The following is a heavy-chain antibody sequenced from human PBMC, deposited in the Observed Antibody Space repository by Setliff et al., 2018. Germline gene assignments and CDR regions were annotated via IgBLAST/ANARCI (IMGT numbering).Heavy chain of an antibody. Sequence: SETLSLTCAVSGASTTTYYWSWIRQPPGKGLEWIGYVFYGGSTKFNPPLKSRASISVDTTKNQFSLRLISVTAEDTAIYYCARHLGPWDPVDYWGPGTLVTVSS. J-gene: IGHJ4*02. D-gene: IGHD1-26*01. CDR2: VFYGGST. CDR3: ARHLGPWDPVDY. CDR1: GASTTTYY. V-gene: IGHV4-59*08.